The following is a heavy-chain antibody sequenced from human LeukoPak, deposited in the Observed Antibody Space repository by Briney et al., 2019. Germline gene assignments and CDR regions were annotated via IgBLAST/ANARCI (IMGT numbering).Heavy chain of an antibody. V-gene: IGHV4-4*02. CDR3: ARSRVLQRTYFDY. Sequence: SETLSLTCAVSGGSISSSNWWSWVRQPPGKGLEWIGEIYHSGSTNYNPFLKSRVTISVDKSKNQFSLKLSSVTAADTAVYYCARSRVLQRTYFDYWGQGTLVTVSS. CDR1: GGSISSSNW. D-gene: IGHD4/OR15-4a*01. J-gene: IGHJ4*02. CDR2: IYHSGST.